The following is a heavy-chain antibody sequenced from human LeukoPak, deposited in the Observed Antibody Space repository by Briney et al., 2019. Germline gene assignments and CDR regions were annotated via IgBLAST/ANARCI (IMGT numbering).Heavy chain of an antibody. CDR2: ISSNGGST. CDR3: ARDPSYVGEPGDY. V-gene: IGHV3-64*01. CDR1: GFTFSSYA. J-gene: IGHJ4*02. D-gene: IGHD3-16*01. Sequence: GGSLRLSCAASGFTFSSYAMHWVRQAPGKGLEYVSAISSNGGSTYYANSVKGRFTISRDNSKNTLYLQMGSLRAEDMAVYYCARDPSYVGEPGDYWGQGTLVTVSS.